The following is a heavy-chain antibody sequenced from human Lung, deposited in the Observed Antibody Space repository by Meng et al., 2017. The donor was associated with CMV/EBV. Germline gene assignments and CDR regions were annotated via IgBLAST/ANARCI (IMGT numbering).Heavy chain of an antibody. V-gene: IGHV1-18*01. D-gene: IGHD4/OR15-4a*01. CDR3: ARADYLLVHYYYYGMDV. CDR1: GYTFTSYG. CDR2: NSAYNGNT. Sequence: ASXXVSXKASGYTFTSYGISWVRQAPAQGLEWMGWNSAYNGNTNYAQKFQGRVTMTTDASTSTAYMELRSLRSDDTAIYFCARADYLLVHYYYYGMDVWGQGTXVTVSS. J-gene: IGHJ6*02.